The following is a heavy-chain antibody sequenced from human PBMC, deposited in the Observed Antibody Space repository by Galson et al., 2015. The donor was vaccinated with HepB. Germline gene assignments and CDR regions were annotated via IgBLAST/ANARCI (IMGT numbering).Heavy chain of an antibody. CDR1: GYTFTSYY. CDR3: ARVRHCSGGSCYGTYYYYGMDV. Sequence: SCKASGYTFTSYYMHWVRQAPGQGLEWMGIINPSGGSTSYAQKFQGRVTMTRDTSTSTVYMELSSLRSEDTAVYYCARVRHCSGGSCYGTYYYYGMDVWGQGTTVTVSS. CDR2: INPSGGST. V-gene: IGHV1-46*01. D-gene: IGHD2-15*01. J-gene: IGHJ6*02.